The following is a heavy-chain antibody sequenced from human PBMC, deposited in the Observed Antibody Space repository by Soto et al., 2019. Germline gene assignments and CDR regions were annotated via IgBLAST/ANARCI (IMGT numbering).Heavy chain of an antibody. Sequence: QVQLVQSGAEEKKPGASVKVSCKASGYTFTSYAMHWVRQAPGQRLEWMGWINAGNVNTKYAQKVQGRVTITRDSAASTAYMEPSSLRSDDTAVYYCSRSIVVVTARDYWGPGTLVTGSS. V-gene: IGHV1-3*05. CDR2: INAGNVNT. CDR1: GYTFTSYA. J-gene: IGHJ4*02. CDR3: SRSIVVVTARDY. D-gene: IGHD2-21*02.